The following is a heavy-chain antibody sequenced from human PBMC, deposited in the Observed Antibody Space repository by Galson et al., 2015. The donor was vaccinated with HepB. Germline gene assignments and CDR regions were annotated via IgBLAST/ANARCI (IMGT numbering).Heavy chain of an antibody. D-gene: IGHD3-10*01. Sequence: LTCTVSGGSISSYYWSWIRQPAGKGLEWIGRIYTSGSTNYNPSLKSRVTMSVDTSKNQFSLKLSSVTAADTAVYYCARGASYYGSGSSYYFDYWGQGTLVTVSS. CDR1: GGSISSYY. J-gene: IGHJ4*02. V-gene: IGHV4-4*07. CDR3: ARGASYYGSGSSYYFDY. CDR2: IYTSGST.